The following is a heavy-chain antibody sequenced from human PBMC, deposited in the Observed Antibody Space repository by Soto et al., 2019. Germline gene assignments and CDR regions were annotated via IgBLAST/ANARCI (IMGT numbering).Heavy chain of an antibody. Sequence: QVQLVQSGAEVKKPGASVTVSCNASGYTFTNYIMLWVRQAPGQTLEWMGWIDAGNGDTMYSQRFQDRVTITRHTSATTACRELSILRSEDTATYYCVSNQKVKRTGMDVWGQGTTVTAS. CDR1: GYTFTNYI. CDR3: VSNQKVKRTGMDV. J-gene: IGHJ6*02. CDR2: IDAGNGDT. V-gene: IGHV1-3*01.